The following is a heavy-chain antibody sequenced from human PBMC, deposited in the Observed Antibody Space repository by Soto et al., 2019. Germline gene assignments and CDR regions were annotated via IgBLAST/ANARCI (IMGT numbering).Heavy chain of an antibody. V-gene: IGHV3-23*01. D-gene: IGHD6-6*01. CDR3: AKDKGSSSLYYYYGMDV. J-gene: IGHJ6*02. Sequence: LRLSCAASGFTFSSYAMSWVRQAPGKGLEWVSAISGSGGSTYYADSVKGRFTISRDNSKNTLYLQMNSLRAEDTAVYYCAKDKGSSSLYYYYGMDVWGQGTTVTVSS. CDR2: ISGSGGST. CDR1: GFTFSSYA.